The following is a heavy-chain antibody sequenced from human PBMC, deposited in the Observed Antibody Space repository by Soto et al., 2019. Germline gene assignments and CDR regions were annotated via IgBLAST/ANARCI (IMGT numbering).Heavy chain of an antibody. J-gene: IGHJ4*02. D-gene: IGHD1-26*01. Sequence: SETLSLTCAVSGYSISSSNWWGWIRQPPGKGLEWIGYIYYSGTTYYDPSLKSRVTMSVDTSRNQFSLKLTSVTAVDTAVYYCARREIQGPIDYWGQGTLVTVSS. V-gene: IGHV4-28*01. CDR3: ARREIQGPIDY. CDR2: IYYSGTT. CDR1: GYSISSSNW.